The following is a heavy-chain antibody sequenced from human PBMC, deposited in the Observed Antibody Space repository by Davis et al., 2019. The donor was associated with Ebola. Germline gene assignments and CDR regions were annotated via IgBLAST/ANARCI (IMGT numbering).Heavy chain of an antibody. V-gene: IGHV1-18*01. D-gene: IGHD3-3*01. Sequence: SVKVSCKASGYTFTTYGISWVRQAPGQGLEWMGWISAYNGHTNYAQKLQGRVTMTTDTSTSTAYMELRSLTSDDTAVYYCARLAYDFWSGHDSWGQGTLVTVSS. CDR3: ARLAYDFWSGHDS. J-gene: IGHJ4*02. CDR2: ISAYNGHT. CDR1: GYTFTTYG.